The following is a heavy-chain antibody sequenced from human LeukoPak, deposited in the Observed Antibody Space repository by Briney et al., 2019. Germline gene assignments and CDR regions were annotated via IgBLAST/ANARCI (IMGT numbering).Heavy chain of an antibody. CDR2: INPNSGGT. D-gene: IGHD6-6*01. CDR1: GYTFTGYY. Sequence: ASVKVSCKASGYTFTGYYMHWVRQAPGQGPEWMGWINPNSGGTNYAQKFQGRVTMTRDTSISTAYMELSRLRSDDTAVYYCARGESKQLVRWYGFDYWGQGTLVTVSS. CDR3: ARGESKQLVRWYGFDY. V-gene: IGHV1-2*02. J-gene: IGHJ4*02.